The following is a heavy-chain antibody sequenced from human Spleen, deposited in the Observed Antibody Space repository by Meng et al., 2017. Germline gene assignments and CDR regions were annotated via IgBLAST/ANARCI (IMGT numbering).Heavy chain of an antibody. CDR3: ATNGLAPYYYYYGMDV. D-gene: IGHD3/OR15-3a*01. CDR1: GYTFTSYA. CDR2: INAGNGNT. Sequence: ASVKVSCKASGYTFTSYAMHWVRQAPGQRLEWMGWINAGNGNTKYSQKFQGRVTITRDTSASTAYMELSSLRSEDTAVYYCATNGLAPYYYYYGMDVWGQGTTVTVSS. V-gene: IGHV1-3*01. J-gene: IGHJ6*02.